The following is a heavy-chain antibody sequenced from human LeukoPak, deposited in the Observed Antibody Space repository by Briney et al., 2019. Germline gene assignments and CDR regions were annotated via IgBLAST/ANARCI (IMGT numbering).Heavy chain of an antibody. D-gene: IGHD3-22*01. CDR3: ARDLGWYYYDSSGYPLYYYYYYMDV. CDR1: GGSISNKY. V-gene: IGHV4-4*07. CDR2: IYTSGST. Sequence: SETLSLTCTVSGGSISNKYWSWIRQPAGKGLEWIGRIYTSGSTNYNPSLKSRVTMSVDTSKNQFSLKLSSVTAADTAVYYCARDLGWYYYDSSGYPLYYYYYYMDVWGKGTTVTISS. J-gene: IGHJ6*03.